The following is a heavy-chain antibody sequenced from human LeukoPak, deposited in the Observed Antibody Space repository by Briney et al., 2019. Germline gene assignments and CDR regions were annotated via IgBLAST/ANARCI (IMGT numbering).Heavy chain of an antibody. CDR1: GYTFTSYG. J-gene: IGHJ4*02. D-gene: IGHD5-12*01. CDR2: ISAYNGNT. CDR3: ARWDASGYDFFGDY. V-gene: IGHV1-18*01. Sequence: GASVKVSYKASGYTFTSYGISWVRQAPGQGLEWMGWISAYNGNTNYAQKLQGRVTMTADTSTSTAYMELRSLRSDDTAVYYCARWDASGYDFFGDYWGQGTLVTVSS.